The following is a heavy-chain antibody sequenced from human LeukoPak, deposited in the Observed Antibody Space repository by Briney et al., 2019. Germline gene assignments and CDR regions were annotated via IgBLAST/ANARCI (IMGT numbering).Heavy chain of an antibody. CDR2: ISYDGSNK. CDR3: ARDAHDNEITTIVVVMWYFDY. J-gene: IGHJ4*02. V-gene: IGHV3-30*04. CDR1: GFIFSSYA. D-gene: IGHD3-22*01. Sequence: PGGSLRLSCAASGFIFSSYAMHWVRQAPGKGLEWVAVISYDGSNKYYADSVKGRFTISRDNSKNTLYLQMNSLRAEDTAVYYCARDAHDNEITTIVVVMWYFDYWGQGTLVTVSS.